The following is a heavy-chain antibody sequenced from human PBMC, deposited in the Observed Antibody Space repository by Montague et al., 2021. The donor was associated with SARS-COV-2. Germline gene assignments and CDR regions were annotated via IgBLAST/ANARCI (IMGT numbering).Heavy chain of an antibody. CDR2: IYYSGST. CDR1: GGSISSSSYY. D-gene: IGHD4-23*01. V-gene: IGHV4-39*01. J-gene: IGHJ6*02. CDR3: ARLVETYYYYSYGMDV. Sequence: SETLSLTCTVSGGSISSSSYYWGWIRQPPGKGLEWIGSIYYSGSTYYNPSLKSRVTISVDTSKNQFSLKLSSVTAADTAVYYCARLVETYYYYSYGMDVWGQGTTVTVSS.